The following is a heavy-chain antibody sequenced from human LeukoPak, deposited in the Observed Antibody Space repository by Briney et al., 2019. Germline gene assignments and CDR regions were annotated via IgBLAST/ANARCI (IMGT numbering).Heavy chain of an antibody. CDR1: GGSISSSSYY. J-gene: IGHJ4*02. D-gene: IGHD3-10*01. CDR2: IYYSGST. Sequence: PSETLSLTCTVSGGSISSSSYYWGWIRQPPGKGLEWIGSIYYSGSTYYNPSLKSRVTISVDTSKNQFSLKLSPVTAADTAVYYCARRDGSGSYSLYYFDYWGQGTLVTVSS. V-gene: IGHV4-39*01. CDR3: ARRDGSGSYSLYYFDY.